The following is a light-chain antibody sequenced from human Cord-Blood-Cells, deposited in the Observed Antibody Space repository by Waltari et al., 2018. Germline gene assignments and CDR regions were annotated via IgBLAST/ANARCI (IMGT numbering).Light chain of an antibody. Sequence: EIVLTHSPATLSLYPGERATLSCRASQSVSRYLAWYQQKPRQAPRLLIYDASNRSTGIPARFSGSWSGADFTLTISSLEPEDCAVYYCQQRSNGYTSGQGTELEIK. V-gene: IGKV3-11*01. CDR3: QQRSNGYT. CDR2: DAS. J-gene: IGKJ2*01. CDR1: QSVSRY.